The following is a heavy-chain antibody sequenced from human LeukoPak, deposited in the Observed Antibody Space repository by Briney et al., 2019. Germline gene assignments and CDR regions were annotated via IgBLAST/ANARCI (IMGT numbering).Heavy chain of an antibody. CDR1: GFTFSSCG. J-gene: IGHJ4*02. CDR3: GTNCGGDCYGFDY. D-gene: IGHD2-21*02. V-gene: IGHV3-30*03. CDR2: ISYDGSNK. Sequence: GRSLRLSCAASGFTFSSCGMHWVRRAPGKGLEWVAVISYDGSNKYYADSVKGRFTISRDNSKNTLYLQMNSLRAEDTAVYYCGTNCGGDCYGFDYWGQGTLVTVSS.